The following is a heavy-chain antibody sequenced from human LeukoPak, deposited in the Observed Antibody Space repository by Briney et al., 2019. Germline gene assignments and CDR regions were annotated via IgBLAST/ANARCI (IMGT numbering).Heavy chain of an antibody. Sequence: SETLSLTCTVSGGSISSYYWSWIRQPPGKGQEWIGHIYYSGSTNYNPSLKSRVTISVDTSKNQFSLKLSSVTAADTAVYYCARVVYDSSGYYPLIFDYWGQGTLVTVSS. V-gene: IGHV4-59*01. CDR3: ARVVYDSSGYYPLIFDY. J-gene: IGHJ4*02. CDR2: IYYSGST. D-gene: IGHD3-22*01. CDR1: GGSISSYY.